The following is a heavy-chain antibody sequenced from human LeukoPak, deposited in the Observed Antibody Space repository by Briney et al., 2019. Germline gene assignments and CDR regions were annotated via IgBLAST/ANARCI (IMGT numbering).Heavy chain of an antibody. V-gene: IGHV1-69*01. CDR1: GGTFSSYA. CDR3: ASHTTGDLGLDY. CDR2: IIPIIGTA. D-gene: IGHD7-27*01. Sequence: GASVKVSCKASGGTFSSYAISWVRQAPGQGLEWMGGIIPIIGTANYAQKFQGRVTITADESTSTAYMELSSLRSEDTAVYYCASHTTGDLGLDYWGQGTLVTVSS. J-gene: IGHJ4*02.